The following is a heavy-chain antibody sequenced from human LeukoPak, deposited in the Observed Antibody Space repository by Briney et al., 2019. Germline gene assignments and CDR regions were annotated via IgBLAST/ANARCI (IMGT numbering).Heavy chain of an antibody. CDR1: GFTFSSYA. CDR2: ISGSCENT. D-gene: IGHD4-17*01. J-gene: IGHJ6*02. CDR3: AKSVRLYYYYGMDV. V-gene: IGHV3-23*01. Sequence: PGGSLRLSCAASGFTFSSYAMSWVRQAPGKGLEWVSAISGSCENTYYADSVKGRFTISRDNYKNILNPQMNSIRPEATSVDIWAKSVRLYYYYGMDVWGQGTTVTVSS.